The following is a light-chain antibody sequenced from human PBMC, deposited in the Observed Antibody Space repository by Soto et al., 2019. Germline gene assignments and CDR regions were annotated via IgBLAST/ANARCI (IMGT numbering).Light chain of an antibody. J-gene: IGKJ2*01. Sequence: DIQMTQSPSTLSASVGDRVTITCRASQSVDSWLAWYQQKPGKAPKLLIYDASSLESGVPSRFSGSGSGTEFTLTISGLQPDDFATYYCQQYNSFPYTFGQGTKLEIK. CDR3: QQYNSFPYT. V-gene: IGKV1-5*01. CDR1: QSVDSW. CDR2: DAS.